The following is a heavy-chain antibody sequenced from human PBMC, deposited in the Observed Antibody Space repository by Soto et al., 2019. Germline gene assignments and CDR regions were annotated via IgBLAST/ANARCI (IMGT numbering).Heavy chain of an antibody. CDR1: GFTFSGSA. J-gene: IGHJ6*03. D-gene: IGHD4-4*01. CDR2: IRSKANSYAT. CDR3: RVTDYYYYYMDV. Sequence: GGSLRLSCAASGFTFSGSAMHWVRQASGKGLEWVGRIRSKANSYATAYAASVKGRFTISRDDSKNTAYLQMNSLKTEDTAVYYCRVTDYYYYYMDVWGKGTTVTVSS. V-gene: IGHV3-73*01.